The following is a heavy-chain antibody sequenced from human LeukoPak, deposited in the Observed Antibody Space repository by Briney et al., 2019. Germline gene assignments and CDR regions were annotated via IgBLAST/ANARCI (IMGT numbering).Heavy chain of an antibody. CDR2: ISWNSGSI. Sequence: GRSLRLSCAASGFTFDDYAMHWVRQAPGKGLEWVSGISWNSGSIGYADSVEGRFAISRDNAKNSLFLQMNSLRVEDMAFYYCVKGGHSSGWYTDFDYWGQGTLVTVSS. J-gene: IGHJ4*02. V-gene: IGHV3-9*03. CDR3: VKGGHSSGWYTDFDY. CDR1: GFTFDDYA. D-gene: IGHD6-19*01.